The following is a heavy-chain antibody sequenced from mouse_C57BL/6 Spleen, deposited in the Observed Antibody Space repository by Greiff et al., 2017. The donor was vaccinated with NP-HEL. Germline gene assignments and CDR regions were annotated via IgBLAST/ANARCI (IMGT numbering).Heavy chain of an antibody. J-gene: IGHJ1*03. CDR2: INPSNGGT. D-gene: IGHD1-1*01. V-gene: IGHV1-53*01. CDR3: ARSGYYGSSWYFDV. Sequence: QVHVKQPGTELVKPGASVKLSCKASGYTFTSYWMHWVKQRPGQGLEWIGNINPSNGGTNYNEKFKSKATLTVDKSSSTAYMQLSSLTSEDSAVYYCARSGYYGSSWYFDVWGTGTTVTVSS. CDR1: GYTFTSYW.